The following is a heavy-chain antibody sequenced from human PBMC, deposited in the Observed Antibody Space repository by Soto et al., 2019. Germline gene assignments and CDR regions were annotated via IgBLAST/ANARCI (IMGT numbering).Heavy chain of an antibody. Sequence: SVKVSCKASGGTFSSYAISWVRQAPGQGLEWMAGIIPIFGTANHAQKFQGRVTITADESTSTAYMELSSLRSEDTAVYYCARDRKGYCSSTSCPYYFDYWGQGTLVTVSS. D-gene: IGHD2-2*01. CDR1: GGTFSSYA. CDR3: ARDRKGYCSSTSCPYYFDY. J-gene: IGHJ4*02. CDR2: IIPIFGTA. V-gene: IGHV1-69*13.